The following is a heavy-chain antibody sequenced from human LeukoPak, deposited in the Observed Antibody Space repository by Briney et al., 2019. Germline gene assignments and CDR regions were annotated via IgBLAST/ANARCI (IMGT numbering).Heavy chain of an antibody. D-gene: IGHD1-26*01. Sequence: PGGSLRLSCAASGFTFSSYAMSWVRQAPGKGLEWVSTIGGGGESTYYADSVKGRCTISRDNSKNTVYLQMNSLRAEDTAVYYCAKVLSGSQDYWGQGTLVTVFS. V-gene: IGHV3-23*01. CDR1: GFTFSSYA. CDR3: AKVLSGSQDY. J-gene: IGHJ4*02. CDR2: IGGGGEST.